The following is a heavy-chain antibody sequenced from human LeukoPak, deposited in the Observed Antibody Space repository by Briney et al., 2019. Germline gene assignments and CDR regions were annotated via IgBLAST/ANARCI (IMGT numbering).Heavy chain of an antibody. D-gene: IGHD6-13*01. CDR3: ARDGGSSWSKFDS. V-gene: IGHV1-69*15. J-gene: IGHJ4*02. CDR1: GGTLSSYA. CDR2: IIPIFGTA. Sequence: ASVKVSCKASGGTLSSYAISWVRQAPGQGLEWMGRIIPIFGTANYAQKFQGRVTITADESTSTAYMELSSLRSEDTAVYYCARDGGSSWSKFDSWGQGTLVTVSS.